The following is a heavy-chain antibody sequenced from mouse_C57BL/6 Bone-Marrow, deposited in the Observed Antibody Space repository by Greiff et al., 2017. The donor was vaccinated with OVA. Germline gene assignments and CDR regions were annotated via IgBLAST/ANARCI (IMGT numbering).Heavy chain of an antibody. CDR3: AREDYDYDGDYFDY. CDR1: GYSFPGYY. V-gene: IGHV1-42*01. J-gene: IGHJ2*01. D-gene: IGHD2-4*01. Sequence: VQLQQSGPELVKPGASVKISCKASGYSFPGYYMNWVKQSPEKSLEWIGEINPSTGGTTYNQKFKAKATLTVDKSSSTAYMQLKILTSEDSAVYYCAREDYDYDGDYFDYWGQGTTLTVSS. CDR2: INPSTGGT.